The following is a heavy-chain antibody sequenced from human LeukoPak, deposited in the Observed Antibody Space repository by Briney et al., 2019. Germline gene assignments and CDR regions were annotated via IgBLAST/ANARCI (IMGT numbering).Heavy chain of an antibody. CDR2: IRSKAYGETA. J-gene: IGHJ4*02. CDR1: GFTFTTYC. CDR3: TRDRGAYNLYDY. Sequence: GGSLRLSCAASGFTFTTYCMNWVRQAPGKGLEWVGFIRSKAYGETADYAASVKGRFTISRDDSKAIAYLQMNSLKTEDTAVYHCTRDRGAYNLYDYWGQGTLVTVSS. V-gene: IGHV3-49*02. D-gene: IGHD1-1*01.